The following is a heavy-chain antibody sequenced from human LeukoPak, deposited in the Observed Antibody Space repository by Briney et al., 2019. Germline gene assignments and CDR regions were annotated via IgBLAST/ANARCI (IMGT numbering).Heavy chain of an antibody. Sequence: PSETLSLTCTVSGGSISSGSYYWSWIRQPAGRGLEWIGRIYTSGSTNYNPSLKSRVTISVDTSKNQFSLKLSSVTAADTAVYYCAREKYYYDSSGYLAAFDIWGQGTMVTVSS. J-gene: IGHJ3*02. D-gene: IGHD3-22*01. CDR2: IYTSGST. CDR1: GGSISSGSYY. CDR3: AREKYYYDSSGYLAAFDI. V-gene: IGHV4-61*02.